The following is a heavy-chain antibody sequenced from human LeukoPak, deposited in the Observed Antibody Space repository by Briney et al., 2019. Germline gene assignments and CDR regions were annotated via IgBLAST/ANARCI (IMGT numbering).Heavy chain of an antibody. V-gene: IGHV3-64D*06. CDR3: VHPGTNSGWYRPYYYYGMDV. CDR2: ISSNGGSI. D-gene: IGHD6-19*01. J-gene: IGHJ6*04. Sequence: GGSLRLSCSASGFTFSSYAMHWVRQAPGKGLEYVSAISSNGGSIYYADSVKGRFTISRDNSKNTLYLQMSSLRAEDTAVYYCVHPGTNSGWYRPYYYYGMDVWGKGTTVTVSS. CDR1: GFTFSSYA.